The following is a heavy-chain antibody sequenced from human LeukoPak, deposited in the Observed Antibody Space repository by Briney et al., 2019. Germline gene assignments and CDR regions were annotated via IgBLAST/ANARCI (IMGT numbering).Heavy chain of an antibody. D-gene: IGHD1-26*01. V-gene: IGHV4-61*01. CDR2: IYYSGST. J-gene: IGHJ5*02. CDR3: AREPYSGSYYDWFDP. Sequence: PSETLSLTCTVSGGSVNSGSYYWSWIRQPPGKGLDWIGHIYYSGSTNCNSSLKSRVTISVDTSKNQFSLKLSSVTAADTAVYYCAREPYSGSYYDWFDPWGQGTLVTVSS. CDR1: GGSVNSGSYY.